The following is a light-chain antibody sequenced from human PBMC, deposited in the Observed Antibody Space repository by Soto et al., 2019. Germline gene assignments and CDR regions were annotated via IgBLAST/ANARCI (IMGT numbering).Light chain of an antibody. CDR1: QSVRSS. J-gene: IGKJ1*01. CDR2: DAS. CDR3: QHYNSYSEA. V-gene: IGKV3-15*01. Sequence: EIVMTQSPGTLSVSPGERATLFCRASQSVRSSLAWYQQKPGQAPRLFIYDASTRATGIPARFSGSGSGTEFTLTISSLQSDDFATYYCQHYNSYSEAFGQGTKVDIK.